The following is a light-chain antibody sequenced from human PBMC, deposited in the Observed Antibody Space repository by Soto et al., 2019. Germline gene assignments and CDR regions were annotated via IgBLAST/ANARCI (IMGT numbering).Light chain of an antibody. J-gene: IGKJ1*01. CDR1: QGISTS. Sequence: DIQMTQAPFSVSASVGDRVTITCRASQGISTSLAWYQQKPGKAPKLLIYAASSLQSGVPSRFSGTGSGTDFTLTISSLKTEDFATYYCQQAKNFPLTFGQGTNVEVK. V-gene: IGKV1-12*01. CDR3: QQAKNFPLT. CDR2: AAS.